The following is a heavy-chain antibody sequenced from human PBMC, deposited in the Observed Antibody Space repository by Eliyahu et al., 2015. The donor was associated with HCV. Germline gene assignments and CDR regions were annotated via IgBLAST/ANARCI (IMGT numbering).Heavy chain of an antibody. Sequence: QLVQSGPEVKRPGSSVKVSCKASGGTFRNHAITWVRQAPGQGLEWMGGIIPLFETSDYPQRFQGRVTITADEKTNTAYLELRRLRSEDTAVYYCARGTVAVSFYDYYYMDTWGKGTTVIVS. J-gene: IGHJ6*03. CDR1: GGTFRNHA. CDR3: ARGTVAVSFYDYYYMDT. CDR2: IIPLFETS. D-gene: IGHD3/OR15-3a*01. V-gene: IGHV1-69*01.